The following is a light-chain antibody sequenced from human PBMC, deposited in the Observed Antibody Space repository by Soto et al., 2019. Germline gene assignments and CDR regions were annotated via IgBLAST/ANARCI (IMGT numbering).Light chain of an antibody. Sequence: QSVLTQPSSASGSPGQRVTISCSGSSSNIGSRYEVQWYQQLPGTAPKLLIYANNDRPSGVPDRFSGSKSGASASLAITGLQADDEADYYCSSFTSNTTPHVVFGGGTKLTVL. V-gene: IGLV1-40*01. CDR3: SSFTSNTTPHVV. CDR2: ANN. J-gene: IGLJ2*01. CDR1: SSNIGSRYE.